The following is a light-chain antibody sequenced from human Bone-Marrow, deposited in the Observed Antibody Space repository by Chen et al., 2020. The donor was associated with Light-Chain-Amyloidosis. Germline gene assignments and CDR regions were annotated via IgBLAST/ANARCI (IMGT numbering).Light chain of an antibody. V-gene: IGLV3-21*02. J-gene: IGLJ3*02. CDR3: QGWDRSSDRLV. CDR2: DDS. Sequence: SYVLTQPSSVSVAPGQTATIACGGNNIGSTSVHWYQQTPGQAPLLVVYDDSDRPSGIPERLAGSDSGRTATLTISRVEGGDEADYYCQGWDRSSDRLVVGGGTKLTVL. CDR1: NIGSTS.